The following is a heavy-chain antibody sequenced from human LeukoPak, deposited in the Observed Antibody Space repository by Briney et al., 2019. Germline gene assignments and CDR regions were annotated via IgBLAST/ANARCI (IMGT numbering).Heavy chain of an antibody. D-gene: IGHD6-19*01. J-gene: IGHJ4*02. CDR3: AKLLTVAGSFDY. Sequence: GGSLRLPCAASGFTFSSYGMHWVRQAPGKGLEWVAVISYDGSNKYYADSVKGRFTISRDNSKNTLYLQMNSLRAEDTAVYYCAKLLTVAGSFDYWGQGTLVTVSS. CDR2: ISYDGSNK. CDR1: GFTFSSYG. V-gene: IGHV3-30*18.